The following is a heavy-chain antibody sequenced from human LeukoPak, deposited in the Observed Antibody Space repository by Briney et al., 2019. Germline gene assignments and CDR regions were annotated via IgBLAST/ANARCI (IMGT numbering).Heavy chain of an antibody. CDR2: ISASNGNT. V-gene: IGHV1-18*01. D-gene: IGHD4-17*01. CDR3: ASKEIGGYGDYPKQPFDY. Sequence: SVKVSCKASGYTFTSSGISWVRQAPGQGLEWMGWISASNGNTNYAQKHQGRGTMSTDTSTSTAYMERRSLRSDDTAVYYCASKEIGGYGDYPKQPFDYWGQGTLVTVSS. CDR1: GYTFTSSG. J-gene: IGHJ4*02.